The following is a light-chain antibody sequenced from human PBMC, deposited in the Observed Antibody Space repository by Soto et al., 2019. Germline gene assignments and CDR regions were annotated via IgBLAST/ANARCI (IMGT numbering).Light chain of an antibody. V-gene: IGLV2-14*01. CDR1: SSDIGTYNY. Sequence: QSALTQPASVSGSPGQSITISCTGTSSDIGTYNYVSWYQQRPGKVPKALIYEVVNRLSGVSNRFSGSKSGNTAHLTISGLQADDEGDYYCTSFTTSETVVFGGGTKLTVL. CDR3: TSFTTSETVV. CDR2: EVV. J-gene: IGLJ2*01.